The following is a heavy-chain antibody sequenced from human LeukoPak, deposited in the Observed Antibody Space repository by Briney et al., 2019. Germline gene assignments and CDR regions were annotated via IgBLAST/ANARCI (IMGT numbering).Heavy chain of an antibody. CDR3: ARQALWFFDH. CDR1: GGSISSNSNY. Sequence: SETLSLTCTVSGGSISSNSNYWAWIRQPPGRGLEWIGSISYGGSTYYSPSLESRVTISVDTSKNQFSLKLSSVTAADTAVYYCARQALWFFDHWGQGALVTVSS. D-gene: IGHD2-21*01. V-gene: IGHV4-39*01. CDR2: ISYGGST. J-gene: IGHJ4*02.